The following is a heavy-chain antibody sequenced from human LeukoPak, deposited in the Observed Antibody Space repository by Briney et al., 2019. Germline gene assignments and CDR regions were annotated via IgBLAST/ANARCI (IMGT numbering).Heavy chain of an antibody. D-gene: IGHD3-10*01. V-gene: IGHV4-4*07. CDR3: ARAYYGSGVVNAFDI. CDR2: THSSGST. J-gene: IGHJ3*02. CDR1: GGSVSGYY. Sequence: SETLSLTCTVSGGSVSGYYWAWIRQPAGKGLEWIGRTHSSGSTNYNPSLKSRVTMSVDTSKNQFSLKLSSVTAADTAVYYCARAYYGSGVVNAFDIWGQGTMVTVSS.